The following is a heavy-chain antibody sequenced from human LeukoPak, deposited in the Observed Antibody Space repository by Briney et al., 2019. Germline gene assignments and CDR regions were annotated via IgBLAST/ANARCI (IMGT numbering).Heavy chain of an antibody. D-gene: IGHD4-17*01. CDR2: IRSKAYGGTT. V-gene: IGHV3-49*03. J-gene: IGHJ6*02. Sequence: GGSLRLSCTASGFTFGDYAMSWFRQAPGKGLEWVGFIRSKAYGGTTEYAASVKGRFTISRDDSKSIAYLQMNSLKTEDTAVYYCTRDREWGYGEPYYYGMDVWGQGTTVTVSS. CDR3: TRDREWGYGEPYYYGMDV. CDR1: GFTFGDYA.